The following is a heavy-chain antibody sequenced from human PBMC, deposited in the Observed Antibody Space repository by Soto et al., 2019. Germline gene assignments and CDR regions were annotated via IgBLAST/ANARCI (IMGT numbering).Heavy chain of an antibody. CDR2: ISGYNGNT. J-gene: IGHJ6*02. CDR3: ARDVFSGGAPAWTDLDV. D-gene: IGHD6-19*01. CDR1: GYTFSGYS. V-gene: IGHV1-18*04. Sequence: QVVLEQSGGEVKKPGASVKVSCKASGYTFSGYSITWVRQAPGQGLEWMGRISGYNGNTNYARTLQGRLTLTTDTSTSTAYMELRRITSGDTADYYCARDVFSGGAPAWTDLDVCGQGTTVTVSS.